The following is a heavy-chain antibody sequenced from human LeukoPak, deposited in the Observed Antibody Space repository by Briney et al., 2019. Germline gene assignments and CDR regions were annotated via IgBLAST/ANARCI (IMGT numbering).Heavy chain of an antibody. Sequence: PSETLSLTCTVSGGCISRNGYSWSWIRQPPGQGLEWLAYTYHSGSTYYNPSLKSRLTISLDRSRNQFSLKLSSVTAADSAVYYCARGVDTASGDGFDIWGQGTMVTVSS. CDR2: TYHSGST. J-gene: IGHJ3*02. D-gene: IGHD5-18*01. V-gene: IGHV4-30-2*01. CDR1: GGCISRNGYS. CDR3: ARGVDTASGDGFDI.